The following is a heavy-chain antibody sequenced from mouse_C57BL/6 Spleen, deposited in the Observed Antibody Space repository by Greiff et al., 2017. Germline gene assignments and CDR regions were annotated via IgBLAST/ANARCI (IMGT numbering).Heavy chain of an antibody. J-gene: IGHJ3*01. D-gene: IGHD1-1*01. CDR3: ARVYGSSYGAWFAY. V-gene: IGHV1-47*01. CDR1: GYTFTTYP. Sequence: VKLMESGAELVKPGASVKMSCKASGYTFTTYPIEWMKQNPGKSLEWIGNFHPYNDDTKYNEKFKGKATLTVDKSSSTVYLELSRLTSEDSAVYSCARVYGSSYGAWFAYWGQGTLVTVSA. CDR2: FHPYNDDT.